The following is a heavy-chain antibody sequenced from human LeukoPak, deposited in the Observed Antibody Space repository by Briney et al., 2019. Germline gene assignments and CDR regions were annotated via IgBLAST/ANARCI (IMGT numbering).Heavy chain of an antibody. CDR2: MSSSSSYI. Sequence: GGTLRLSCAASEFTLSSYTMNWVREAPGKGRKWVSSMSSSSSYIYYAESVKGRFTISRDSAKNSLYLQMNSLRAEDTAVYYCASLRITRHYGMDVWGQGTTVTVS. CDR3: ASLRITRHYGMDV. CDR1: EFTLSSYT. V-gene: IGHV3-21*01. J-gene: IGHJ6*02. D-gene: IGHD1-20*01.